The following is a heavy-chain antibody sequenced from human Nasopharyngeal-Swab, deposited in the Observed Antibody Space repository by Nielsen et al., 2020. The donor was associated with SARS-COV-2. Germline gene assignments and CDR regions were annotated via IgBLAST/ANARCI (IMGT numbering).Heavy chain of an antibody. D-gene: IGHD3-22*01. J-gene: IGHJ3*02. CDR1: GFTFSNAW. V-gene: IGHV3-15*01. Sequence: GGSLRLSCAASGFTFSNAWMSWVRQAPGKGLEWVGRIKSKTDGGTTDYAAPVKGRFTISRDDSKNTLYLQMNSLKTEDTAVYYCTKDQSRNFYYYDSSGKNAFDIWGQGTMVTVSS. CDR3: TKDQSRNFYYYDSSGKNAFDI. CDR2: IKSKTDGGTT.